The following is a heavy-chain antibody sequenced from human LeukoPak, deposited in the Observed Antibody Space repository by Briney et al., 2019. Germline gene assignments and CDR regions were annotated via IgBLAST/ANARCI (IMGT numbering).Heavy chain of an antibody. CDR2: IYYSGST. D-gene: IGHD5-12*01. J-gene: IGHJ4*02. CDR1: GYSISSGYY. V-gene: IGHV4-38-2*02. CDR3: ARTIGGYDSPYFDY. Sequence: SETLSLTCTVSGYSISSGYYWGWIRQPPGKGLEWIGSIYYSGSTYYNPSLKSRVTISVDTSKNQFSLKLSSVTAADTAVYYCARTIGGYDSPYFDYWGQGTLVTVSS.